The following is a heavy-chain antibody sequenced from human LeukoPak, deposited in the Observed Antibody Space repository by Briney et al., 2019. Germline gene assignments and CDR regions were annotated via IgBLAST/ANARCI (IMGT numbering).Heavy chain of an antibody. CDR2: ISVSGSST. J-gene: IGHJ4*02. CDR3: AARYYYDSSGSHSPY. V-gene: IGHV3-23*01. D-gene: IGHD3-22*01. Sequence: GGSLRLSCAASGITFSSYAMGWVRQAPGKGLEWVSAISVSGSSTDYADPVKGRFTISRDNPKSTLYLQMNSLRAEDTAVYYCAARYYYDSSGSHSPYWGQGTLVTVSS. CDR1: GITFSSYA.